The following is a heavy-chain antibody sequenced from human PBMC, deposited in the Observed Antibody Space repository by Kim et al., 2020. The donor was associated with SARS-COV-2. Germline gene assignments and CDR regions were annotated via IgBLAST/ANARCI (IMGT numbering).Heavy chain of an antibody. CDR3: ARVIPPFDAFDI. CDR1: GGSFSGYY. D-gene: IGHD3-16*01. Sequence: SETLSLTCAVYGGSFSGYYWSWIRQPPGKGLEWIGEINHSGSTNYNPSLKSRVTISVDTSKNQFSLKLSSVTAADTAVYYCARVIPPFDAFDIWGQGTMVTVSS. CDR2: INHSGST. J-gene: IGHJ3*02. V-gene: IGHV4-34*01.